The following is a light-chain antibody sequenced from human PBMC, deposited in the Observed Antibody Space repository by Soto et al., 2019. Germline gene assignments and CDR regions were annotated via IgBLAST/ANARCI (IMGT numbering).Light chain of an antibody. V-gene: IGKV3-15*01. CDR3: QQYNNWHPIT. CDR2: GAS. CDR1: QSVSRN. J-gene: IGKJ5*01. Sequence: EILMTQSPATLSVSPGERATLSCGASQSVSRNLAWYQQKPGQAPRLLIYGASTRATGIPASFSGSGSGTEFTLTISSLQYEDFAVYYCQQYNNWHPITFGQGTRLEIK.